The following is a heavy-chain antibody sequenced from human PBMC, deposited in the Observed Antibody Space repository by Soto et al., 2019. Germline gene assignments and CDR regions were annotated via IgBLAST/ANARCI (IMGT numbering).Heavy chain of an antibody. V-gene: IGHV4-31*03. D-gene: IGHD5-18*01. J-gene: IGHJ4*02. CDR3: ARAVQLWLWGYYFDY. CDR1: GGSISSGGYY. Sequence: QVQLQESGPGLVKPSQTLSLTCTVSGGSISSGGYYWSWIRQHPGKGLEWIGYIYYSGSTYYNPSLQSRVTISVDTSKNQFSLKLSSVTAADTAVYYCARAVQLWLWGYYFDYWGQGTLVTVSS. CDR2: IYYSGST.